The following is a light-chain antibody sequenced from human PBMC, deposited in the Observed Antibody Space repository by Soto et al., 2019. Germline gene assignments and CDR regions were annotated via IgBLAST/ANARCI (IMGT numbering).Light chain of an antibody. CDR3: SSYAGSNMVV. Sequence: QSVLTQPPSASGSPGQSVTISCTGTSSVVGGYNYVSWYQQHPGKAPKLMIYEVSKRPSGVPDRFSGSKSGNTASLTVSGLQAEDEADYYCSSYAGSNMVVFGGGTKLTVL. J-gene: IGLJ2*01. CDR1: SSVVGGYNY. CDR2: EVS. V-gene: IGLV2-8*01.